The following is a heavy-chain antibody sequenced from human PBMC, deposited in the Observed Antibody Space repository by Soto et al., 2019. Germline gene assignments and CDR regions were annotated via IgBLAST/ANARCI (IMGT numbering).Heavy chain of an antibody. CDR3: ARVGCSSTSCNY. Sequence: APGKGLEWVSSISSSSSYIYYADSVKGRFTISRDNAKNSLYLQMNSLRAEDTAVYYCARVGCSSTSCNYWGQGTLVTVSS. V-gene: IGHV3-21*04. J-gene: IGHJ4*02. CDR2: ISSSSSYI. D-gene: IGHD2-2*01.